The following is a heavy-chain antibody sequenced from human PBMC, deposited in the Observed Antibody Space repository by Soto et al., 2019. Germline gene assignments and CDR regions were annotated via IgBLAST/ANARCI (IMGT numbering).Heavy chain of an antibody. J-gene: IGHJ4*02. CDR2: ISAYNGNT. CDR3: ARTADGYYCGNSRYFDY. CDR1: GYTFTSYG. V-gene: IGHV1-18*04. Sequence: ASVKVSCKTSGYTFTSYGISWVRQAPGQGLEWMGWISAYNGNTNYAQKLQGRVTMTTDTSTSTAYMELGSLRSDDTAVYYCARTADGYYCGNSRYFDYWGQGTLVTVSS. D-gene: IGHD1-26*01.